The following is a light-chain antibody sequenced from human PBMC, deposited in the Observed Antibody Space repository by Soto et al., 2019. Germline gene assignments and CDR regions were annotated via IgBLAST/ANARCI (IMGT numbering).Light chain of an antibody. J-gene: IGLJ2*01. CDR3: AAWDDSLNAVV. CDR2: NNH. V-gene: IGLV1-40*01. Sequence: QSVLTQPPSVSGAPGQSVTISCTGTSSNIGAGYDIHWYQQPPGTAPKLVIYNNHNRPSGVPDRFSGSKSGTSGSLAITGLQAEDEANFYCAAWDDSLNAVVFGGGTKLTVL. CDR1: SSNIGAGYD.